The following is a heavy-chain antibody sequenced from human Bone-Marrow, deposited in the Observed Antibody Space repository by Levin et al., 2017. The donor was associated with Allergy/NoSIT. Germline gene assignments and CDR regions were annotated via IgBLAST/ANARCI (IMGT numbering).Heavy chain of an antibody. J-gene: IGHJ4*02. CDR3: TEVGGRGSYHSAFSAH. CDR2: ISWNSDTI. CDR1: GFTFDEYA. D-gene: IGHD1-26*01. Sequence: SCAASGFTFDEYAMHWVRQAPGKGLEGVSGISWNSDTIGYADSVKGRFTISRDNAKNSLYLQMNGLRAEDTAWYYCTEVGGRGSYHSAFSAHWGQGTLLTVSS. V-gene: IGHV3-9*01.